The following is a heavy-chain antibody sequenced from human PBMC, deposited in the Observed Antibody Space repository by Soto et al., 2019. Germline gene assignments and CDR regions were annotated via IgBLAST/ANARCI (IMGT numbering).Heavy chain of an antibody. CDR3: AREAYITSRYYYGMDV. D-gene: IGHD3-16*01. CDR1: GFTFNTYS. V-gene: IGHV3-48*02. J-gene: IGHJ6*02. CDR2: ISSSSSTI. Sequence: PGGSLRLSCAASGFTFNTYSMNWVRQAPGKGLEWVSYISSSSSTIYYADSVKGRFTISRDNAKNSLYLQMNSLRDEDTAVYYCAREAYITSRYYYGMDVWGQGTTVTVSS.